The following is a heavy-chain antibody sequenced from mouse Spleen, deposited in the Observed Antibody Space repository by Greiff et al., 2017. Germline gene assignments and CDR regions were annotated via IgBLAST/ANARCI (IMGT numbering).Heavy chain of an antibody. Sequence: EVKLVESEGGLVQPGSSMKLSCTASGFTFSDYYMAWVRQVPEKGLEWVANINYDGSSTYYLDSLKSRFIISRDNAKNILYLQMSSLKSEDTATYYCARVNSNYDAMDYWGQGTSVTVSS. V-gene: IGHV5-16*01. CDR1: GFTFSDYY. D-gene: IGHD2-5*01. CDR3: ARVNSNYDAMDY. J-gene: IGHJ4*01. CDR2: INYDGSST.